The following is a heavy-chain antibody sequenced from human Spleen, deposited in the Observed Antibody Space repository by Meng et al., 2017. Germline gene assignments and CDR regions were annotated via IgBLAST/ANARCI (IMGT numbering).Heavy chain of an antibody. CDR1: GVTFSHAW. CDR2: IRSKTHGETT. CDR3: TTDARSTVTNTFDY. Sequence: VHVVESGRRLVTPVGSLRLSCVLSGVTFSHAWMNWVRQAPGKGLEWVVRIRSKTHGETTDYAAPVKGRFTISRDDSKNTLYLQMNSLKTEDTAVYYCTTDARSTVTNTFDYWGQGSLVTVSS. V-gene: IGHV3-15*01. D-gene: IGHD4-17*01. J-gene: IGHJ4*02.